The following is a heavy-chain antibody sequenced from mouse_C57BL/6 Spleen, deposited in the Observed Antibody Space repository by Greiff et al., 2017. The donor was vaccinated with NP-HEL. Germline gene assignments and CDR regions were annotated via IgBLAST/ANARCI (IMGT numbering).Heavy chain of an antibody. J-gene: IGHJ1*03. Sequence: VQLQQPGAELVKPGASVKLSCKASGYTFTSYWMQWVKQRPGQGLEWIGEIDPSDSYTNYNQKFKGKATLTVDTSSSTAYMQLRSLTSGDSAVYCCARNRLTAEGGYFDVWGTGTTVTVSS. CDR3: ARNRLTAEGGYFDV. D-gene: IGHD1-1*01. V-gene: IGHV1-50*01. CDR2: IDPSDSYT. CDR1: GYTFTSYW.